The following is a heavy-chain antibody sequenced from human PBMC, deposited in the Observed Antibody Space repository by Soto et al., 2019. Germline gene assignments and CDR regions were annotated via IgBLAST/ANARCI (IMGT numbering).Heavy chain of an antibody. J-gene: IGHJ6*02. CDR1: GYSFSNYW. Sequence: GESLKISCKGSGYSFSNYWIGWVRQMPGKGLEWIGITYPGDSETRYSPSFQGQITVSADRSINTAYLQWNSLKASDTAMYYCARGGYCSSSTSCSDYYYYGMGVWGQGTTVTVSS. CDR3: ARGGYCSSSTSCSDYYYYGMGV. CDR2: TYPGDSET. D-gene: IGHD2-2*03. V-gene: IGHV5-51*01.